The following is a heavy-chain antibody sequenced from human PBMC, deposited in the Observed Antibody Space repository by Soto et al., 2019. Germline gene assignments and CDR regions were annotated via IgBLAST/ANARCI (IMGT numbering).Heavy chain of an antibody. Sequence: PSETLSLTCTVSGGSISSSYWTWIRQPPGKALECIGFIYYTGSTNYNPSLKSRVTMSVDTSKNQFSLKLTSVTAADTAVYYCANTYYDFWSGFYKGYYFDYWGQGTLVTVSS. V-gene: IGHV4-59*12. J-gene: IGHJ4*02. D-gene: IGHD3-3*01. CDR2: IYYTGST. CDR1: GGSISSSY. CDR3: ANTYYDFWSGFYKGYYFDY.